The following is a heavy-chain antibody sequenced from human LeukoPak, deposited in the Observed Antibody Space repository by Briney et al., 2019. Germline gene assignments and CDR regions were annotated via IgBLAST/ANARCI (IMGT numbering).Heavy chain of an antibody. Sequence: PGGSLRLSCEVSGFSFSDYGMHWVRQAPGKGLKWVAVIWYDGSQKYYADSVKGRFTISRDNAKNSLYLQMNSLRAEDTAVYYCARDHYDSSGYYLGVHWFDPWGQGTLVTVSS. J-gene: IGHJ5*02. CDR3: ARDHYDSSGYYLGVHWFDP. CDR1: GFSFSDYG. V-gene: IGHV3-33*01. CDR2: IWYDGSQK. D-gene: IGHD3-22*01.